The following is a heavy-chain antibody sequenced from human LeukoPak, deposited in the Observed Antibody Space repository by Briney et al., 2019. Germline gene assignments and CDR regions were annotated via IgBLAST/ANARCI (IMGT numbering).Heavy chain of an antibody. J-gene: IGHJ3*02. CDR3: ARDGDSGSYRWEALDI. Sequence: GGTLRLSCAASGFTFNSYAMSWVRQAPGKGLEWVSAISGGGGSTYYADSVKGRFTISRDTSKYTLYLHMNSLRAEDTAVYYCARDGDSGSYRWEALDIWGQGTMVTVSS. D-gene: IGHD1-26*01. CDR1: GFTFNSYA. V-gene: IGHV3-23*01. CDR2: ISGGGGST.